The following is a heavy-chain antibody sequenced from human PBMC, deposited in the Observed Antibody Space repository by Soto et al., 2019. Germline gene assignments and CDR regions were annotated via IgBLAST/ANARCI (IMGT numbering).Heavy chain of an antibody. V-gene: IGHV1-18*01. CDR2: ISDYNGNT. J-gene: IGHJ6*02. CDR1: GYTFSNYG. Sequence: QVQLVQSGAEVRKPGASVKVSCKASGYTFSNYGLSWVRQAPGQGLEWMGWISDYNGNTHYAQKFQGRLMMTTCTATRTAYEELRSLTSDDTAVYFCAREGYYSGSGNHSPLRYYGMDVWGQGTTVTVSS. D-gene: IGHD3-10*01. CDR3: AREGYYSGSGNHSPLRYYGMDV.